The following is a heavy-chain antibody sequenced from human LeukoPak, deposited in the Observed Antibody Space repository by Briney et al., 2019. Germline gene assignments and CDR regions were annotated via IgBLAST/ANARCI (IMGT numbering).Heavy chain of an antibody. CDR3: ARDWGTAVVTFTYNWFDP. D-gene: IGHD5-18*01. Sequence: ASVKVSCKASGYTSTGYYMHWVRQAPGQGLEWMGWINPNSGGTNYAQKFQGRATMTRDTSISTAYMELSRLRSDDTAVYYCARDWGTAVVTFTYNWFDPWGQGTLVTVSS. J-gene: IGHJ5*02. V-gene: IGHV1-2*02. CDR2: INPNSGGT. CDR1: GYTSTGYY.